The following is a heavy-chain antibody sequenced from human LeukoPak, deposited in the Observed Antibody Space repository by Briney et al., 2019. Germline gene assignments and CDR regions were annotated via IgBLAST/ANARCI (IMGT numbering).Heavy chain of an antibody. V-gene: IGHV1-69*04. CDR1: GGTFSSYA. CDR2: IIPILGIA. J-gene: IGHJ4*02. CDR3: ARAMGDIVVVPAASFDY. D-gene: IGHD2-2*01. Sequence: GASVKVSCKASGGTFSSYAISWVRQAPGQGLEWMGRIIPILGIANYAQKFQGRVTITADKSTSTAYMELSSLRSEDTAVYYCARAMGDIVVVPAASFDYWGQGTLVTVSS.